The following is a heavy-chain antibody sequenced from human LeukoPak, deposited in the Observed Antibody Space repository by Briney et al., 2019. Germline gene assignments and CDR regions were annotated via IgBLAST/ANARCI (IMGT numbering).Heavy chain of an antibody. CDR2: INTDGSST. V-gene: IGHV3-74*01. D-gene: IGHD1-26*01. CDR3: ARGGDSGSPPGVY. J-gene: IGHJ4*02. CDR1: GFTFSSYL. Sequence: HPGGSLRLSCAASGFTFSSYLMHWVRQAPEKGLVWVSRINTDGSSTYYAGSVKGRFTISRDNAKNTLYLQMNSLRAEDTAVYYCARGGDSGSPPGVYWGQGTLVTVSS.